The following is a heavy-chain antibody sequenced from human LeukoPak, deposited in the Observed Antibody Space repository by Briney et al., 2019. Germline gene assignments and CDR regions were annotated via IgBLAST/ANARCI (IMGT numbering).Heavy chain of an antibody. J-gene: IGHJ4*02. Sequence: GGSLRLSRAASGFVYRVFWMHCVRQAPGKGLVWVSVIKSDGSGTAYADSVKGRFTISRDNAKNTVYLQMNSLRPEDAAVYYCANLPVGGQGSLVTVSS. V-gene: IGHV3-74*03. D-gene: IGHD1-14*01. CDR3: ANLPV. CDR2: IKSDGSGT. CDR1: GFVYRVFW.